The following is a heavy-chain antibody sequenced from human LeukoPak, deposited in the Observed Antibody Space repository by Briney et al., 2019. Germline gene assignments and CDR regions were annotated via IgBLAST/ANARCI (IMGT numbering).Heavy chain of an antibody. Sequence: SETLSLTCAVSGGSITSSSYYWGWIRQPPGKGLEWIGIIYFSGSTYCNPSLKSRVTISVDTSKNQFSLKLSSVTAADTAVYYCARRRFGDSPLDYWGQGTMVSVSS. CDR1: GGSITSSSYY. V-gene: IGHV4-39*01. J-gene: IGHJ4*02. D-gene: IGHD3-16*01. CDR2: IYFSGST. CDR3: ARRRFGDSPLDY.